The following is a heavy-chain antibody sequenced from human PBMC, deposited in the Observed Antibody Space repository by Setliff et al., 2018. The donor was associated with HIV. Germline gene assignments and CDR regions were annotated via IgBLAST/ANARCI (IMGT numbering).Heavy chain of an antibody. V-gene: IGHV3-33*01. Sequence: PGGSLRLSCAASGFTFSYYGMHWVRQAPGKGLEWVAVTWSDGNKRYYADSVKGRFTISRDNSKSTVYLQMDSLRAEDTAVYYCARDDDATSHYSRFDYWGQGTPGTVSS. CDR2: TWSDGNKR. CDR3: ARDDDATSHYSRFDY. J-gene: IGHJ4*02. CDR1: GFTFSYYG. D-gene: IGHD1-26*01.